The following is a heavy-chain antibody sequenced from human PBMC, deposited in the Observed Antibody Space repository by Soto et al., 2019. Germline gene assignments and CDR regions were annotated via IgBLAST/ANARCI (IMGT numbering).Heavy chain of an antibody. Sequence: QVQLQQWGAGLLKPSETLSLTCAVYGGSFSGYYWSWIRQPPGKGLEWIGEINHSGSTNYNPSLXSXVXXSVDTSKNQFSLKLSSVTAADTAVYYCATRRPSVNWGQGTLVTVSS. V-gene: IGHV4-34*01. CDR3: ATRRPSVN. J-gene: IGHJ4*02. CDR2: INHSGST. CDR1: GGSFSGYY.